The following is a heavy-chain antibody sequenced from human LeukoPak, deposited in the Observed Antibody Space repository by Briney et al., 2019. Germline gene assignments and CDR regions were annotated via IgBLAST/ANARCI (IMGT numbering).Heavy chain of an antibody. V-gene: IGHV3-11*04. CDR3: ARDTMAEYYFDY. CDR2: ISRSGSTK. CDR1: GFTFSDYN. J-gene: IGHJ4*02. Sequence: GGSLRLSCAASGFTFSDYNMRWIRQAPGKGLEWVSSISRSGSTKYYADSVKGRFTISRDNAKNSLYLQMNSLRAEDTAVYYCARDTMAEYYFDYWGQGTLVTVSS. D-gene: IGHD3-3*01.